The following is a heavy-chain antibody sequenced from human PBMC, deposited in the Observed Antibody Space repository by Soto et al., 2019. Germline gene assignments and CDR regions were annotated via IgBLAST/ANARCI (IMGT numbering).Heavy chain of an antibody. D-gene: IGHD6-6*01. CDR2: ISTSIDAT. CDR3: AKDRTVAARNFDY. Sequence: EVQLLESGGGLVQPGGSLRLSCAASGFAFSNYAMGCVRQAQGKGLEWVSSISTSIDATYYADSVKGRFTISRDDSKNTLYLQMNILRAEDSAVYYCAKDRTVAARNFDYWGQGTQVTVSS. CDR1: GFAFSNYA. J-gene: IGHJ4*02. V-gene: IGHV3-23*01.